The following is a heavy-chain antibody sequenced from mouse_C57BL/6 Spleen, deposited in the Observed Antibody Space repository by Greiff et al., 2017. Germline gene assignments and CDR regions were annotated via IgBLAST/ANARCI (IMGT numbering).Heavy chain of an antibody. Sequence: QVQLQQSGAELVRPGTSVKVSCKASGYAFTNYLIEWVKQRPGQGLEWIGVINPGSGGTNYTEKFKGKATLTADKSSSTAYMQLSSLTSEDAAVYFCAKDGDEGFAYWGQGTLVTVSA. CDR1: GYAFTNYL. CDR2: INPGSGGT. CDR3: AKDGDEGFAY. D-gene: IGHD2-13*01. J-gene: IGHJ3*01. V-gene: IGHV1-54*01.